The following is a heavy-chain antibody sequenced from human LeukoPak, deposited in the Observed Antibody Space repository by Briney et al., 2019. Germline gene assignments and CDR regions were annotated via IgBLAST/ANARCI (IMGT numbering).Heavy chain of an antibody. V-gene: IGHV4-59*01. CDR1: GDSLSTYY. J-gene: IGHJ5*02. D-gene: IGHD2-21*02. CDR2: VASSGTS. Sequence: PSETLSLTCTVSGDSLSTYYWTWIRQTPGKELEWIGFVASSGTSNYNPSLKSRVSISIDTSKNQSSLALTSVTPADTAVYYCARVVRGVVTSNWFDAWGQGILVSVSS. CDR3: ARVVRGVVTSNWFDA.